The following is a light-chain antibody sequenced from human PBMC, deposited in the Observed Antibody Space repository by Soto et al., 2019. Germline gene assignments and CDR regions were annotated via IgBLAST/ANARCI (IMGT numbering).Light chain of an antibody. CDR1: QSFSSTF. CDR2: GAS. CDR3: HQYASSTWS. V-gene: IGKV3-20*01. Sequence: EVVLTQSPGTLSLSPGERATLSCRASQSFSSTFLAWYQQKPGQAPRLLIYGASSRVTGIPDRFSGSGSGTDFTLTINRLEPEDFAVYYCHQYASSTWSFGQGTKVEIK. J-gene: IGKJ1*01.